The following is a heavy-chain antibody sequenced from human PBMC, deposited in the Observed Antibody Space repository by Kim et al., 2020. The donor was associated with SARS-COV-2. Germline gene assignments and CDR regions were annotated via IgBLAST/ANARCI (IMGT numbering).Heavy chain of an antibody. D-gene: IGHD1-26*01. V-gene: IGHV3-11*01. CDR2: ISGSGNKT. CDR3: AKWARMDV. Sequence: GGSLRLSCVASGFTFSDYYMTWVRQGPGKRLEWISYISGSGNKTKIADSVKGRFTISRDNAKKALYLEMNSLKVEDTGVYYCAKWARMDVWGTGTTVTVSS. J-gene: IGHJ6*04. CDR1: GFTFSDYY.